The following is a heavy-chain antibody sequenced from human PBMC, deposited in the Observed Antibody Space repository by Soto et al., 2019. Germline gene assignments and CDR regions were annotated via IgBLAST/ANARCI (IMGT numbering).Heavy chain of an antibody. Sequence: ESGGGVVQPGRSLRLSCAASGFTFSNYAMHWVRQAPGKGLEWVTVISSDGNSKYYADSVKGRFTISRDNSKNTLYLQVISLRAEDTAVYYCARERRGGNSGYYLDYWGQGTLVTVSS. CDR1: GFTFSNYA. J-gene: IGHJ4*02. CDR3: ARERRGGNSGYYLDY. CDR2: ISSDGNSK. V-gene: IGHV3-30-3*01. D-gene: IGHD2-21*02.